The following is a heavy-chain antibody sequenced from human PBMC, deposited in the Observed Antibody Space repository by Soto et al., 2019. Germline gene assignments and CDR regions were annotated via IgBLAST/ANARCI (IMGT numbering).Heavy chain of an antibody. CDR1: GFTFSSYE. CDR2: ISSSGSTI. J-gene: IGHJ5*02. Sequence: EVQLVESGGGLVQPGGSLRLSCAASGFTFSSYEMNWVRQAPGKGLEWVSYISSSGSTIYYADSVKGRFTISRDNAKNSLYLQMNSLRAEDTAVYYCARGVVPGDYGDYVVSWFDPWGQGTLVTVSS. D-gene: IGHD4-17*01. V-gene: IGHV3-48*03. CDR3: ARGVVPGDYGDYVVSWFDP.